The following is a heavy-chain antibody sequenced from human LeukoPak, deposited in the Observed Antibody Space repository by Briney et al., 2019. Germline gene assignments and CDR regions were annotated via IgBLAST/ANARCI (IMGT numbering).Heavy chain of an antibody. CDR1: GYTFTSNY. CDR2: ISPSGGST. D-gene: IGHD6-19*01. J-gene: IGHJ4*02. V-gene: IGHV1-46*01. Sequence: ASVKVSCKAFGYTFTSNYMHWVRQAPGQGPEWMGVISPSGGSTTYAQKFQGRVTLTRDMSTSTDYLELSSLRSEDTAVYYCAREKGGSGSESYFDYWGQGTLVTVSS. CDR3: AREKGGSGSESYFDY.